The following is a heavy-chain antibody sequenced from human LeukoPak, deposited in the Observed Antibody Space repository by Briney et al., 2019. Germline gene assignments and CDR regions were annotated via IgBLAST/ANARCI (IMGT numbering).Heavy chain of an antibody. Sequence: PGGSLRLSCAASGFTVSSNSMSWVRQAPGKGLEWVSVINSGGGTYYTDSVKGRFTISRDNSKNTLYLQMNSLRAEDTAVYYCAREGTNAFDIWGQGTMVTVSS. CDR1: GFTVSSNS. J-gene: IGHJ3*02. CDR3: AREGTNAFDI. CDR2: INSGGGT. V-gene: IGHV3-53*01.